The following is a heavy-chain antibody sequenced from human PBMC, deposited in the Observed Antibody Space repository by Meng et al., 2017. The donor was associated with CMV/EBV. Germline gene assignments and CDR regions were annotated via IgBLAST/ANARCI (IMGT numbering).Heavy chain of an antibody. V-gene: IGHV5-51*01. D-gene: IGHD3-10*01. CDR3: ARQYGVALYYFDH. Sequence: GGSLRLSCKGSGYSFTNYWIAWVRQMPGKDLEWMGIIYPGDSDTRYSPSFQGQVTISADKSISTAYLQWSSLKASDTAFYYCARQYGVALYYFDHWGQGTLVTVSS. J-gene: IGHJ4*02. CDR1: GYSFTNYW. CDR2: IYPGDSDT.